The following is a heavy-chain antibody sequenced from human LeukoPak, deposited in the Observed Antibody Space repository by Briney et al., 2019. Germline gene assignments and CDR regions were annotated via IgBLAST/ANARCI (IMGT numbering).Heavy chain of an antibody. CDR1: GFTFSSYA. V-gene: IGHV3-30-3*01. CDR3: AREYCSSTSCYQGSYYFDY. Sequence: GGSLRLSCAASGFTFSSYAMHWVRQAPGKGLEWVAVISYDGSNKYYADSVKGRFTISRDNSKNTLYLQMNSLRAEDTAVYYCAREYCSSTSCYQGSYYFDYWGQGTLVTVSS. CDR2: ISYDGSNK. J-gene: IGHJ4*02. D-gene: IGHD2-2*01.